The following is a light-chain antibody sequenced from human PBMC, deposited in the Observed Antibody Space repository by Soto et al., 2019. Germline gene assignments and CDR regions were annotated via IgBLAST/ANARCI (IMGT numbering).Light chain of an antibody. V-gene: IGKV3-11*01. Sequence: EIVLTQSPATLSLSPGERATLSCRASQSVSSYLAWYQQKPGQAPRLLISDASNRATGIPARFSGSGSETDFPLPIRSLEPEDFAVYYCQQGSNWPIPLGQGTRLEIK. CDR1: QSVSSY. CDR3: QQGSNWPIP. CDR2: DAS. J-gene: IGKJ5*01.